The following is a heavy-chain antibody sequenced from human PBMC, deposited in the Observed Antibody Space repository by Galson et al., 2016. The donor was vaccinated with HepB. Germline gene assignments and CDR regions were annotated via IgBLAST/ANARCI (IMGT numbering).Heavy chain of an antibody. D-gene: IGHD3/OR15-3a*01. CDR2: ITWNSGSI. CDR3: TKDSWTAAKDFHH. J-gene: IGHJ1*01. Sequence: SLRLSCAASGFTFDEYAMHWVRQAPGKGLEWVSGITWNSGSITYADSVKGRFTISRDNAKNSLYLQMNSLRPEDTALYYCTKDSWTAAKDFHHWSQGTLGTVTS. V-gene: IGHV3-9*01. CDR1: GFTFDEYA.